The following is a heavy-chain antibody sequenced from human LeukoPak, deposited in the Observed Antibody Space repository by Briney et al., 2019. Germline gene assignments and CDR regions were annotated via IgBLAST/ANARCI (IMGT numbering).Heavy chain of an antibody. Sequence: SETLSLTCAVAGYSISSSNWWGWIRQPPGKGLEWIGYIYYSGSTYYNPSLKSRVTMSVDTSKNQFSLKLSSVTAVDTAVYYCARSVDGGNSPFDYWVQGTLVTVSS. D-gene: IGHD4-23*01. CDR2: IYYSGST. J-gene: IGHJ4*02. CDR3: ARSVDGGNSPFDY. V-gene: IGHV4-28*01. CDR1: GYSISSSNW.